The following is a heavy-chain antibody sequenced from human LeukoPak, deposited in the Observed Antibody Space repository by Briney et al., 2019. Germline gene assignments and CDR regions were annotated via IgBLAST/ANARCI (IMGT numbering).Heavy chain of an antibody. V-gene: IGHV3-9*01. CDR1: GFTFDDYP. Sequence: PGRSLRLSCAASGFTFDDYPMHWVRQTPGRGLEWVSGISWNSNDMGYADSVKGRFTISRDNTKNSLYLQMNSLRAEDTAVYYCARGSGWYFYWGQGTLVTVSS. D-gene: IGHD6-19*01. CDR3: ARGSGWYFY. CDR2: ISWNSNDM. J-gene: IGHJ4*02.